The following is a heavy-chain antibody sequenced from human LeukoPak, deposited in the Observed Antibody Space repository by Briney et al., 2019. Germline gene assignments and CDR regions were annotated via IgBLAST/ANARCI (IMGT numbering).Heavy chain of an antibody. CDR2: INHSGYT. D-gene: IGHD5-12*01. J-gene: IGHJ4*02. V-gene: IGHV4-34*01. CDR1: GVSFDDYY. CDR3: TRMATGHDY. Sequence: SETLSLTCAVSGVSFDDYYWAWVRQTPGKGLEWIGEINHSGYTNDSPSLKSRVTLSIDTSRKQFSLNLRSVTVADAGTYYCTRMATGHDYWGQGTLVTVSS.